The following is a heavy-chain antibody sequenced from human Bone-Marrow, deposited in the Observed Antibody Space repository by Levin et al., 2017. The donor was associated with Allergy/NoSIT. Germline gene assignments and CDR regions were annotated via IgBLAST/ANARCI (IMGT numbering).Heavy chain of an antibody. CDR1: GYLLTDFY. CDR3: ATDYDY. CDR2: FDPEDGEA. J-gene: IGHJ4*02. Sequence: ASVKVSCKVSGYLLTDFYMHWVRQAPGKGLEWMGGFDPEDGEAIYAPKFQGRVTMTEDTSTDTAYMELRSLTYEDTAVYWCATDYDYWGQGTLVTVSS. V-gene: IGHV1-24*01.